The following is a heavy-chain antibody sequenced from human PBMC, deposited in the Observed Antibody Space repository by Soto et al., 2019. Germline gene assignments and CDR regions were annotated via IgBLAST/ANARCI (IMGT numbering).Heavy chain of an antibody. J-gene: IGHJ5*01. D-gene: IGHD2-2*01. V-gene: IGHV3-9*01. CDR1: GVSIEDYA. CDR3: AKATQYQLPTWFES. Sequence: DVQLVESGGGLVQPGRSLRLSCAASGVSIEDYAMHWVRQAPGKGLEWVSGISWNSGSIGYADSVKGRFTISRDNAKNSLYLQMNSLRAEDTALYYCAKATQYQLPTWFESWGQGTLVTFSS. CDR2: ISWNSGSI.